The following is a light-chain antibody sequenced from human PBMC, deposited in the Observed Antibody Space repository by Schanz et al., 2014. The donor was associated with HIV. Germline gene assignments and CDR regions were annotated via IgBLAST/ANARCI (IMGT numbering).Light chain of an antibody. CDR2: DVS. CDR1: SSDIGAYNY. CDR3: CAYSSSATVV. Sequence: QSALTQPPSVSGSPGQSITISCTGTSSDIGAYNYVSWYQHHPGKAPKIMIYDVSNRPSGVSNRFSGSKSGNTASLTISGLQAEDEADYYCCAYSSSATVVFGTGTKLTVL. J-gene: IGLJ1*01. V-gene: IGLV2-14*03.